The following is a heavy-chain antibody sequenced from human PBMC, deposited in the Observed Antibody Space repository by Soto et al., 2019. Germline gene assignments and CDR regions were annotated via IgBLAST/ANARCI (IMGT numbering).Heavy chain of an antibody. Sequence: QVQLVQSGAEVKKPGASVKVSCKASGYTFTSYDINWVRQATGQGLEWMGWMNPNSGNTGYAQKFQGRVTMTRNTSXXTAYMELSSLRSEDTAVYYCASDYYDSSGYYSFDYWGQGTLVTVSS. V-gene: IGHV1-8*01. D-gene: IGHD3-22*01. CDR2: MNPNSGNT. CDR1: GYTFTSYD. J-gene: IGHJ4*02. CDR3: ASDYYDSSGYYSFDY.